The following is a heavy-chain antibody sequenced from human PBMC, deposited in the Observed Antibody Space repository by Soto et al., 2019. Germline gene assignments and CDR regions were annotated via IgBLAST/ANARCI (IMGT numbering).Heavy chain of an antibody. CDR3: ARDLRDSSGIDAFDI. V-gene: IGHV4-30-2*01. CDR2: IYHSGST. Sequence: QLQLQESGSGLVKPSQTLSLTCAVSGGSISSGGYSWSWIRQPPGKGLEWIGYIYHSGSTYYNPSLKSRVTISVDRSKNQFSLKLSSVTAADTAVYYCARDLRDSSGIDAFDIWGQGTMVTVSS. D-gene: IGHD3-22*01. CDR1: GGSISSGGYS. J-gene: IGHJ3*02.